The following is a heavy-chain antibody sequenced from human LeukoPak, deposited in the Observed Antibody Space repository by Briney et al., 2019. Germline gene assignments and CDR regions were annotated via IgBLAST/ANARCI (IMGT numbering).Heavy chain of an antibody. CDR1: GYTFTSYG. D-gene: IGHD2-21*02. CDR3: VRDQTAIPWAFDI. V-gene: IGHV1-18*01. CDR2: ISTYNGNT. J-gene: IGHJ3*02. Sequence: ASVKVSCKASGYTFTSYGISWMRQAPGQGLEWMGWISTYNGNTDYAQKLQGRVTITTDTSTSTAYMELRSLRSDDTAVYFCVRDQTAIPWAFDIWGQGTMVTVSS.